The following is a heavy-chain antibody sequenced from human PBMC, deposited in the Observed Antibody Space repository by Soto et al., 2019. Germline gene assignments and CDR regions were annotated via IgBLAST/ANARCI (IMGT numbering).Heavy chain of an antibody. V-gene: IGHV3-21*01. J-gene: IGHJ6*03. CDR3: ARDGAFCSGTGCRDYYHYMDF. CDR1: GFSFSDYS. Sequence: EVQLVESGGGLVKPGGSLRLSCAASGFSFSDYSMNWVRQAPGKGLEWVSSISGSTSYIYYADSLKGQFTVSRDNAEKSLYLQMNSLRAEDTAVYYCARDGAFCSGTGCRDYYHYMDFWGKGTTVTVSS. D-gene: IGHD2-2*01. CDR2: ISGSTSYI.